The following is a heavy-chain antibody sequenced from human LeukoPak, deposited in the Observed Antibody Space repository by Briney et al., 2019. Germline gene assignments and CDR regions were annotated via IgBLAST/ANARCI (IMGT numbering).Heavy chain of an antibody. J-gene: IGHJ4*02. V-gene: IGHV1-8*01. CDR3: ARRYCSSTSCYLDY. D-gene: IGHD2-2*01. CDR1: GYTFTSYD. CDR2: MNPNSGNT. Sequence: ASVKVSFKASGYTFTSYDINWVRQATGQGLEWMGWMNPNSGNTGYAQKFQGRVTMTRNTSISTAYMELSSLRSEDTAVYYCARRYCSSTSCYLDYWGQGTLVTVSS.